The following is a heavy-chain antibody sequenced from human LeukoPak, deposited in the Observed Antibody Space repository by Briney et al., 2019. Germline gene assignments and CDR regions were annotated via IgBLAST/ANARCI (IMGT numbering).Heavy chain of an antibody. CDR2: IKQDGSEK. CDR1: GFTFSSYE. J-gene: IGHJ4*02. V-gene: IGHV3-7*01. D-gene: IGHD3-22*01. Sequence: GGSLRLSCAASGFTFSSYEMNWVRQAPGKGLEWVANIKQDGSEKYYVDSVKGRFTISRDNAKNSLYLQMNSLRAEDTAVYYCARDLYRIVVVPHYFDYWGQGTLVTVSS. CDR3: ARDLYRIVVVPHYFDY.